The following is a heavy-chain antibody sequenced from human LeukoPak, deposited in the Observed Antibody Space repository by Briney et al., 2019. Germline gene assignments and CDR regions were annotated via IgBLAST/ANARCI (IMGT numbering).Heavy chain of an antibody. V-gene: IGHV5-10-1*01. CDR1: GYSFTSYW. CDR2: IDPSDSYT. CDR3: ARHGPYYDILTGSTNWFDP. D-gene: IGHD3-9*01. Sequence: ESLEISCQGSGYSFTSYWISWVRQMPGKGLGWVGRIDPSDSYTNYSPSFQGHVTISAAKSISTAYLQWSSLKAPDTAMYYCARHGPYYDILTGSTNWFDPWGQGTLVTVSS. J-gene: IGHJ5*02.